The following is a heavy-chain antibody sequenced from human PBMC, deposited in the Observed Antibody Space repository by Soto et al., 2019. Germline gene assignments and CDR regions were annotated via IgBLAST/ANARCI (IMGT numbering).Heavy chain of an antibody. CDR3: ARKKSIVGATGYFDY. D-gene: IGHD1-26*01. CDR1: GFTVITNY. Sequence: EVQMVESGGGLVQPGGSLRLSCAVSGFTVITNYISWVRQAPGKGLEWVSDIYAGGSTYYTDSVKGRFAISRGNSKNALDRQMNSLRAEDTAVYYCARKKSIVGATGYFDYWGQGTRVIVSS. J-gene: IGHJ4*02. V-gene: IGHV3-66*01. CDR2: IYAGGST.